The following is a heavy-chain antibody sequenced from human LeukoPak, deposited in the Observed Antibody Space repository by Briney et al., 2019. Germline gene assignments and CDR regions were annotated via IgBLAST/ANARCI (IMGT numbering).Heavy chain of an antibody. CDR3: ARGPMFGSGSYNNY. CDR2: IIPIFGTA. V-gene: IGHV1-69*05. J-gene: IGHJ4*02. D-gene: IGHD3-10*01. Sequence: VASVKVSCKASGGTFSSYAISWVRQAPGQGLEWMGGIIPIFGTANYAQKFQGRVTITTDESTSTAYMELSSLRSEDTAVYYCARGPMFGSGSYNNYWGQGTLVTVSS. CDR1: GGTFSSYA.